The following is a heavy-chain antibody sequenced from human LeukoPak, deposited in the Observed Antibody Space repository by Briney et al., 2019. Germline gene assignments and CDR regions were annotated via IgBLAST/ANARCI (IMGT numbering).Heavy chain of an antibody. J-gene: IGHJ4*02. D-gene: IGHD6-13*01. CDR2: ISGSGGST. V-gene: IGHV3-23*01. CDR1: GFTFSSYA. Sequence: GGSLRLSCAASGFTFSSYAMSWVRQAPGKGLEWASSISGSGGSTYYADSVKGRFTISRENSKNTLYLQMNSLRAEDTAVYYCAKESQAAAGTVFFSTVYLFDYWGQGTLVTVSS. CDR3: AKESQAAAGTVFFSTVYLFDY.